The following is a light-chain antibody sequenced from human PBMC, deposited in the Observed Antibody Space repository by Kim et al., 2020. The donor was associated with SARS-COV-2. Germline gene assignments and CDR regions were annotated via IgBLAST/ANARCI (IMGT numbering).Light chain of an antibody. CDR1: QSMNYRY. CDR3: QQYGSSPLT. V-gene: IGKV3D-20*01. Sequence: SPGERATLSCGASQSMNYRYLAWYQHKPGLAPRLLIYDASSRATGIPDRFSGSGSETDFTLTISRLEPEDFTVYYCQQYGSSPLTCGQGARLEIK. J-gene: IGKJ5*01. CDR2: DAS.